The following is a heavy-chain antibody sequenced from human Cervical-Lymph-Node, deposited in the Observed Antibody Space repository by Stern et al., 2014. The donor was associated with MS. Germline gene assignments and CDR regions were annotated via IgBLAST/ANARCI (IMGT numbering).Heavy chain of an antibody. J-gene: IGHJ4*02. D-gene: IGHD7-27*01. V-gene: IGHV3-48*01. CDR3: ARDRPNWGIDY. CDR2: ISSRSSAI. CDR1: GFTLSSYN. Sequence: EVQLVESGGGLVQPGGSLRLSCAASGFTLSSYNMNWVRQAPGKGLGWVSYISSRSSAIYYADSVKGRFTISRDNAKNSLYLQMNSLRAEDTAVYYCARDRPNWGIDYWGQGTLVTVSS.